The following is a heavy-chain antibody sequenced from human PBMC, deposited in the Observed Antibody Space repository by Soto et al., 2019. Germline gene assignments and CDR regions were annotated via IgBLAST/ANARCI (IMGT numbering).Heavy chain of an antibody. CDR3: ARVLRGWFDP. J-gene: IGHJ5*02. Sequence: SETLSLTCAVSGGSITSANWWTWVRQPPGGGLEWIGEISHSGIANYKASLKSRVTMSVDKTKNDVSLKLTSVTAADTAVYYCARVLRGWFDPWGQGTPVIVSS. CDR2: ISHSGIA. V-gene: IGHV4-4*02. CDR1: GGSITSANW.